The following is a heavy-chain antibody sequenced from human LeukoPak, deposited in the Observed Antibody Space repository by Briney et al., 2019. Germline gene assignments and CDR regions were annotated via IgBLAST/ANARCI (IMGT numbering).Heavy chain of an antibody. CDR2: IYISGST. D-gene: IGHD2-2*01. CDR1: GGSFSSGSYY. V-gene: IGHV4-61*02. CDR3: ARGLGYCSSTSCLYYYYYMDV. Sequence: SETLSLTCTVSGGSFSSGSYYWSWIRQPAGKGLEWIGRIYISGSTNTNSSLKSRVTISLDTSKNQFSLKLSSVTAADTAVYYCARGLGYCSSTSCLYYYYYMDVWGKGTTVTISS. J-gene: IGHJ6*03.